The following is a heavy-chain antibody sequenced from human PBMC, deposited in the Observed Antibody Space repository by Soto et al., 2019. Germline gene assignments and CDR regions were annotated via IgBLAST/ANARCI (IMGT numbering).Heavy chain of an antibody. D-gene: IGHD6-6*01. CDR2: INHSGST. CDR1: GGSFSGYY. Sequence: QVQLQQWGAGLLKPSETLSLTCAVYGGSFSGYYWSWIRQPPGKGLEWIGEINHSGSTNYNPSLKSRVAISVDTSKNQFSLKLSSVTVPDTAVYYCARMHSSSIPFDYWGQGTLVTVSS. CDR3: ARMHSSSIPFDY. J-gene: IGHJ4*02. V-gene: IGHV4-34*01.